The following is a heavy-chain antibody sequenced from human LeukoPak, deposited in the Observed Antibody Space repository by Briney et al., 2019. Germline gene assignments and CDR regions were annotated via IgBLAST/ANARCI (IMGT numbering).Heavy chain of an antibody. CDR3: ATRPDIAATGPGWFDP. Sequence: SETLSLTCTVSGDSISSTYYWAWIRQPPGKGPEWIGSIYYSGPTYYNSSLKSRVTISIDTSKNQFSLKLNSVTAADTAVYYCATRPDIAATGPGWFDPWGQGTLVTVSS. CDR1: GDSISSTYY. J-gene: IGHJ5*02. V-gene: IGHV4-39*01. CDR2: IYYSGPT. D-gene: IGHD6-13*01.